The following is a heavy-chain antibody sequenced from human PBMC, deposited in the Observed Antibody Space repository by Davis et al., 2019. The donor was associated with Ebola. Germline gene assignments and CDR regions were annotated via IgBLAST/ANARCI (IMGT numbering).Heavy chain of an antibody. CDR3: AREERYQLIYYFDY. CDR1: GYTFTNYG. V-gene: IGHV1-18*04. D-gene: IGHD2-2*01. J-gene: IGHJ4*02. Sequence: ASVKVSCKASGYTFTNYGITWVRQAPGQGLEWMGWINPHNGNTNYAQNVQGRVTMTTDTSTSTAYMEVGSLRSDDTAVYYCAREERYQLIYYFDYWGQGTLVTVSS. CDR2: INPHNGNT.